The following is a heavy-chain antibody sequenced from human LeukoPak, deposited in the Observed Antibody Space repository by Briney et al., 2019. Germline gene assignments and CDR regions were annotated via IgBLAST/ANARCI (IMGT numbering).Heavy chain of an antibody. Sequence: SETLSLTCTVSGGSISSYYWSWIRQPPGKGLEWIGYIYYSGSTNYNPSLKSRVTISVDTSKNQFSLKLSSVTAADTAVYYCAGGRLGYCSGGSCTDAFAIWGQGTMVTVSS. V-gene: IGHV4-59*01. D-gene: IGHD2-15*01. J-gene: IGHJ3*02. CDR2: IYYSGST. CDR1: GGSISSYY. CDR3: AGGRLGYCSGGSCTDAFAI.